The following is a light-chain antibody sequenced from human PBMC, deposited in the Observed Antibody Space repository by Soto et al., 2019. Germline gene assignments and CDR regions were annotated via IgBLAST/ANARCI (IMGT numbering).Light chain of an antibody. CDR1: SSDVGSYNR. CDR3: SSDTSSNTYV. V-gene: IGLV2-18*02. CDR2: DVS. Sequence: QSALTQPPSVSGSPGHSVAISCTGTSSDVGSYNRVSWYQQPPGSAPKLMIYDVSNRPSGVPDRFSGSKSGNAASLTISGLQAEDEADYYCSSDTSSNTYVFGTGTKLTVL. J-gene: IGLJ1*01.